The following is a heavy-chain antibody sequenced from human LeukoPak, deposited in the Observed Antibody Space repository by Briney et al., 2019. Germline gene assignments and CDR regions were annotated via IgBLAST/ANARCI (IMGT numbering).Heavy chain of an antibody. D-gene: IGHD6-6*01. V-gene: IGHV3-48*03. CDR1: GFSFSSYE. J-gene: IGHJ4*02. Sequence: PWGSLRLSCAASGFSFSSYEMNWVRQAPGKGLEWVSYISSSGSIMYSADSVKGRFTISRDNAKNSLYLQMNSLRAEDTAIYYCSGQYSSSSVVDYWGQGTLVTVSS. CDR2: ISSSGSIM. CDR3: SGQYSSSSVVDY.